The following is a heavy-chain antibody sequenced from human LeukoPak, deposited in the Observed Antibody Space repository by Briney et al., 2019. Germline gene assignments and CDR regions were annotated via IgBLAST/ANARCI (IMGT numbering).Heavy chain of an antibody. V-gene: IGHV3-23*01. CDR3: ARDLRYYSI. CDR1: GFTFSNYA. CDR2: ISGSGGGT. D-gene: IGHD3-10*01. Sequence: GGSLRLSCAASGFTFSNYAMTWVRQAPGRGLEWVSAISGSGGGTYYADSMQGRFTISRDNSKNTLYLQMTSLRAEDTVVYYCARDLRYYSIWGQGTLVTVSS. J-gene: IGHJ4*02.